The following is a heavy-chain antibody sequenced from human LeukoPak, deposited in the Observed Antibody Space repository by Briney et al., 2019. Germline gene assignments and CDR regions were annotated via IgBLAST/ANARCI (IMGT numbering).Heavy chain of an antibody. CDR3: ARAGMTGMWY. D-gene: IGHD1-20*01. CDR2: IYYSGST. J-gene: IGHJ4*02. V-gene: IGHV4-31*03. CDR1: GGSISSGGYY. Sequence: SETLSLTCTVSGGSISSGGYYWSWIRQHPGKGLEWIGYIYYSGSTYYNPSLKSRVTISVDTSKNQFSLKLSSVTAADTAVYYCARAGMTGMWYWGQGTLVTVSS.